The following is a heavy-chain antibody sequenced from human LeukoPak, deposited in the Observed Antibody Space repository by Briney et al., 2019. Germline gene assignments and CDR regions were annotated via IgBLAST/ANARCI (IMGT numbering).Heavy chain of an antibody. CDR2: ISDSGGST. CDR3: AKDPDSSSWFLSPFDI. CDR1: RFTFSSYA. V-gene: IGHV3-23*01. Sequence: GGSLRLSCAASRFTFSSYAMSWVRQAPGKGLEWVSAISDSGGSTYYADSVKGRFTISRDNSKNTLYLQMNGLRAEDTAVYYCAKDPDSSSWFLSPFDIWGQGTMVTVSS. J-gene: IGHJ3*02. D-gene: IGHD6-13*01.